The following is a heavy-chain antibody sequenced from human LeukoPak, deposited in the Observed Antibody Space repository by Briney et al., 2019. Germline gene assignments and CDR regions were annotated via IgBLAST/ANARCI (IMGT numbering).Heavy chain of an antibody. CDR1: GYILTELS. V-gene: IGHV1-24*01. CDR2: FDPEDGET. CDR3: AASFYGSGSYYTFDY. J-gene: IGHJ4*02. D-gene: IGHD3-10*01. Sequence: GASVKVSCKVSGYILTELSMHWVRQAPGKGLEWRGGFDPEDGETIYAQKFQGRVTMTEDTSTDTAYMELSSLRSEDTAVYYCAASFYGSGSYYTFDYWGQGTMVTVSS.